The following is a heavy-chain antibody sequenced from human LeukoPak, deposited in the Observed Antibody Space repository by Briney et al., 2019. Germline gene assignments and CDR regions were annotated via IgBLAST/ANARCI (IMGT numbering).Heavy chain of an antibody. V-gene: IGHV1-2*02. D-gene: IGHD5-18*01. CDR2: INPNSGGT. CDR1: GYTFTGYY. J-gene: IGHJ5*02. Sequence: ASVKVSCKASGYTFTGYYMHWVRQAPGQGLEWMGWINPNSGGTNYAQKFQGRVTMTRDTSISTAYMELSRLRSDDPAVYYCARDAGYSYGTGWFDPWGQGTLVTVSS. CDR3: ARDAGYSYGTGWFDP.